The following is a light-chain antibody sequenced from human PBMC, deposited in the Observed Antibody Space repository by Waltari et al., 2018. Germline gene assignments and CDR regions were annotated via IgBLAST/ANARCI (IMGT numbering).Light chain of an antibody. J-gene: IGKJ1*01. CDR3: QQYASSRT. CDR1: QTVTSNY. Sequence: DIVLAQSPGTLSLSPGERATLSCRASQTVTSNYLSWYQQKPGQAPRLLIFGASSRATGIPDRLSGSGSGTDFTLTITRLEPEDFAVYYCQQYASSRTFGQGTRVEIK. V-gene: IGKV3-20*01. CDR2: GAS.